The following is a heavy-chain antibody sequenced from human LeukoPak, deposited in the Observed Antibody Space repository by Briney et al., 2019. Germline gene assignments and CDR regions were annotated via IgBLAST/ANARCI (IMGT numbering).Heavy chain of an antibody. D-gene: IGHD3-3*01. Sequence: GSLRLSCAASGFTFSDYAMSWVRQAPGKGLEWVSAISGSGDSTYYADSVKGRFTISRDSSMETLYLQMNSLRAEDTATYFCAKRLSFGVAIGDFDYWGQGTLVTVSS. J-gene: IGHJ4*02. CDR3: AKRLSFGVAIGDFDY. V-gene: IGHV3-23*01. CDR1: GFTFSDYA. CDR2: ISGSGDST.